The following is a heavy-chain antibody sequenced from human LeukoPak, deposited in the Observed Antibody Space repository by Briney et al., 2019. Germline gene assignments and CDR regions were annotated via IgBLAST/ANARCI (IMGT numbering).Heavy chain of an antibody. D-gene: IGHD2-21*01. CDR3: AKEEGTNCGGDCYYYMDV. Sequence: GGSLRLSCAASGFSFRSYAMSWVRQAPGEGLVWVSAVSRSGDDTYYADSVRGRFTVSRDNSRNTLYLHMSSLRAEDTAVYYCAKEEGTNCGGDCYYYMDVWGKGTTVTVSS. J-gene: IGHJ6*03. CDR2: VSRSGDDT. V-gene: IGHV3-23*01. CDR1: GFSFRSYA.